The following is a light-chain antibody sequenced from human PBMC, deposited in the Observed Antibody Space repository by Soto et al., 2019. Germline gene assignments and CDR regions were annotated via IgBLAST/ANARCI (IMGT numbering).Light chain of an antibody. CDR3: SSYAGSNNYV. Sequence: QSALTQPPSASGSPGQSVSISCTGTSSDVGNYNYVSWFQQHPGKAPKLMIYEVSKRPSGVPDRFSGSKSGNTASLTVSVLQAEDEADYYCSSYAGSNNYVFGTGTKLTVL. CDR1: SSDVGNYNY. CDR2: EVS. J-gene: IGLJ1*01. V-gene: IGLV2-8*01.